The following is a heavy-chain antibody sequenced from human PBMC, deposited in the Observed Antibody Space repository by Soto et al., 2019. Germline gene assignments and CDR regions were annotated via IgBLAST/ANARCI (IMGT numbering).Heavy chain of an antibody. Sequence: PGGSLRLSCAASGFIFSAYTMNWVRQAPGKGLEWLSSISDDSSYIDYADSLRGRFTVSRDNARNLLYLQIDSLGVEDTAVYYCATPYYFNHWGPGTLVTVSS. J-gene: IGHJ1*01. CDR1: GFIFSAYT. CDR3: ATPYYFNH. V-gene: IGHV3-21*06. CDR2: ISDDSSYI. D-gene: IGHD3-16*01.